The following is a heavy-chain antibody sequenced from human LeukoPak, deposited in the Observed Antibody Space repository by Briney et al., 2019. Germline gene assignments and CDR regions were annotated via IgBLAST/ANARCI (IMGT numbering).Heavy chain of an antibody. CDR3: ARRMLPFDAFDI. CDR1: GGSFSGYY. Sequence: SETLSLTCAVYGGSFSGYYWSWIRQPPGKGLEWIGEINHSGSTNYNPSLKSRVTISVDTSKNQFSLKLSSVTAADTAVYYCARRMLPFDAFDIWGQGTMVTVSS. V-gene: IGHV4-34*01. CDR2: INHSGST. J-gene: IGHJ3*02. D-gene: IGHD3-10*02.